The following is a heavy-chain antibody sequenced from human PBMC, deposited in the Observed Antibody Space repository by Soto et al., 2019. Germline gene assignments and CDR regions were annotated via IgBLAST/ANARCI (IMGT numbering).Heavy chain of an antibody. CDR1: GYTFTGYY. CDR2: INPNSGGT. Sequence: ASVKVSCKASGYTFTGYYMHWVRHAPGQGLEWMGWINPNSGGTNYAQKFQGMFTMTRDTSISTAYMEVSRLISNDTTVSYCARFATYIAAAGVWGFDIWGQGRMVAVSS. J-gene: IGHJ3*02. D-gene: IGHD6-13*01. CDR3: ARFATYIAAAGVWGFDI. V-gene: IGHV1-2*02.